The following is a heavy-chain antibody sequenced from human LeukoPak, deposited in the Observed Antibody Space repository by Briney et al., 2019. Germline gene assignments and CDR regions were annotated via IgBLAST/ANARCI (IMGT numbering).Heavy chain of an antibody. D-gene: IGHD2/OR15-2a*01. CDR1: GFSFSTSE. CDR2: ISSESSTI. Sequence: GGSLRLSCAASGFSFSTSEMNWVRQAPGKGLEWVSFISSESSTIYYADSVKGRFTISRDNAKNSLYLQMNSLRAEDTALYYCARENITGDALDMWGQGTMVIVSS. V-gene: IGHV3-48*03. J-gene: IGHJ3*02. CDR3: ARENITGDALDM.